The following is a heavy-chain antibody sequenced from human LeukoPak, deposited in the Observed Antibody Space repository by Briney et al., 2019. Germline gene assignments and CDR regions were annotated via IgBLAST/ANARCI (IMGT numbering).Heavy chain of an antibody. CDR3: TSGLLYYYMDV. V-gene: IGHV3-73*01. CDR2: IRSKANSYAT. J-gene: IGHJ6*03. Sequence: GGSLRLSCAASGFTFSGSAMHWVRQASGKGLEWVGRIRSKANSYATAYAASVKGRFTISRDDSKNTAYLQMNSLKTEDTAVYHCTSGLLYYYMDVWGKGTTVTVSS. CDR1: GFTFSGSA.